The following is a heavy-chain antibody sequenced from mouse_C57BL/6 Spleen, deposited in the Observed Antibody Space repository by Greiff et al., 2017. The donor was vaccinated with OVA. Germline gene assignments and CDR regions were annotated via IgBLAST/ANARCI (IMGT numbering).Heavy chain of an antibody. CDR1: GYTFTSYW. V-gene: IGHV1-64*01. D-gene: IGHD2-4*01. Sequence: QVQLQQPGAELVKPGASVKLSCKASGYTFTSYWMHWVKQRPGQGLEWIGMIHPNSGSTNYNEKFKSKATLTVDKSSSTAYMQLSSLTSEDSAVYYRGRDYDDYFDHWGQGTTPTVSS. J-gene: IGHJ2*01. CDR2: IHPNSGST. CDR3: GRDYDDYFDH.